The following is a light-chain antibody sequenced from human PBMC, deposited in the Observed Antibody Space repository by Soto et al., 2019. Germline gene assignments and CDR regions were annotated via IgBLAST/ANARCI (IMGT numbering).Light chain of an antibody. J-gene: IGKJ3*01. CDR3: QQYGDLPVT. V-gene: IGKV3-20*01. Sequence: EVVLTQSPGTLSLSPGEGATLSCRASQSVRGNSLAWYQQQPDQAPRLLIYSVSSRATGIPDRFSGSGSGTDFTLTISRLEPEDFAVYCCQQYGDLPVTFGPGITVDIK. CDR2: SVS. CDR1: QSVRGNS.